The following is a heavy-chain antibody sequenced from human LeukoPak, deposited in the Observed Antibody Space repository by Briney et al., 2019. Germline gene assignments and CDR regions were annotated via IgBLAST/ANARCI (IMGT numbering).Heavy chain of an antibody. Sequence: ASVKVSCKASGYTFTAYYIHWLRQAPGQGLEWMGWINPNSGATKYAQKFQDRVTMTRDTSISTAYMELSRLRSDDTAVYYCARTSIRHDAFDIWGQGTMVTVSS. V-gene: IGHV1-2*02. CDR2: INPNSGAT. D-gene: IGHD1-1*01. J-gene: IGHJ3*02. CDR3: ARTSIRHDAFDI. CDR1: GYTFTAYY.